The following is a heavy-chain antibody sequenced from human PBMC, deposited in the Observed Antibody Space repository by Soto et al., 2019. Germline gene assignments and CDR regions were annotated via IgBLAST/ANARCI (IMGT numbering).Heavy chain of an antibody. J-gene: IGHJ1*01. Sequence: QVQLVQSGAEVKKPGASVKVSCKASGYTFTSYDINWVRQATGQGLEWMGWMNPNNGNTGYAQKYQGRFTMTTNPSIRTAYMGLSSLRSEDTAVYYCARGGWIQLRGAGQHWGQGTLVTVSS. D-gene: IGHD5-18*01. V-gene: IGHV1-8*01. CDR3: ARGGWIQLRGAGQH. CDR2: MNPNNGNT. CDR1: GYTFTSYD.